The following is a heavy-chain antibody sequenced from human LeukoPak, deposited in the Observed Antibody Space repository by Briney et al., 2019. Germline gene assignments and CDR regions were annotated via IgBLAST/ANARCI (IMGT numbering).Heavy chain of an antibody. J-gene: IGHJ1*01. Sequence: PSETLSLTCTVSGGSISSSSYYWGWIRQPPGKGLEWIGSIYYSGSTYYNPSLKGRATISVDTSKNQFSLKLSSVTAADTAVYYCARSDKYFQHWGQGTLVTVSS. D-gene: IGHD2-15*01. V-gene: IGHV4-39*01. CDR3: ARSDKYFQH. CDR2: IYYSGST. CDR1: GGSISSSSYY.